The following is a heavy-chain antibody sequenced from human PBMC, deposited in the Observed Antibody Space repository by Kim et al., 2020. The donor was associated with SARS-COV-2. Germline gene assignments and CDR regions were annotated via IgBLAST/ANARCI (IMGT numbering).Heavy chain of an antibody. CDR3: ARHEGRNEWLGGSGSPDY. V-gene: IGHV5-51*01. J-gene: IGHJ4*02. D-gene: IGHD3-10*01. CDR2: IYPGDSDT. Sequence: GESLKISCKGSGYSFTSYWIGWVRQMPGKGLEWMGIIYPGDSDTRYSPSFQGQVTISADKSISTAYLQWSSLKASDTAMYYCARHEGRNEWLGGSGSPDYWGQGTLVTVSS. CDR1: GYSFTSYW.